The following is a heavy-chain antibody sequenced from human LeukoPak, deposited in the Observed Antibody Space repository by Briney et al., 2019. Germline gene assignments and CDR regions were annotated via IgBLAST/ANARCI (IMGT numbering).Heavy chain of an antibody. CDR1: GGSISSHY. Sequence: SETLSLTCTVSGGSISSHYWSWIRQPPGKGLEWIGYIYYSGSTNYNPSLKSRVTISVDTSKNQFSLKLSSVTAADTAVYYCARVYPYGDYALGYWGQGTLVTVSS. V-gene: IGHV4-59*11. CDR2: IYYSGST. J-gene: IGHJ4*02. D-gene: IGHD4-17*01. CDR3: ARVYPYGDYALGY.